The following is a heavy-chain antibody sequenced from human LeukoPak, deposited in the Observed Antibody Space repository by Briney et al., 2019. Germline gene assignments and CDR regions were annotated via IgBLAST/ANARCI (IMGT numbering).Heavy chain of an antibody. D-gene: IGHD2-15*01. CDR3: ARGGSPIFFDY. V-gene: IGHV4-61*01. CDR1: GGSFSSGSYY. Sequence: SETLSLTCTVSGGSFSSGSYYWSWIRQPPGKGLEWIGYIYYSGSTDYNPSLKSRVTISLDTSKKQFYLKLSSVTAADTAVYYSARGGSPIFFDYWGQGTLVTVSS. CDR2: IYYSGST. J-gene: IGHJ4*02.